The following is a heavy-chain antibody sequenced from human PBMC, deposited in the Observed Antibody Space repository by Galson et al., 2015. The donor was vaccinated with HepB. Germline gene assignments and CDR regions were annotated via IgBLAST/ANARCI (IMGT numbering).Heavy chain of an antibody. CDR1: GFTLSSYA. J-gene: IGHJ5*02. D-gene: IGHD3-10*01. CDR3: ARDGEWVDYYGSGSYYNVKSYRNWFDP. CDR2: ISYDGSNK. V-gene: IGHV3-30*04. Sequence: SLRLSCAASGFTLSSYAMRWVRQAPGKGLEWVAVISYDGSNKYYADSVKGRFTISRDNSKNTLYLQMNSLRAEDTAMYYCARDGEWVDYYGSGSYYNVKSYRNWFDPWGQGTLVTVSS.